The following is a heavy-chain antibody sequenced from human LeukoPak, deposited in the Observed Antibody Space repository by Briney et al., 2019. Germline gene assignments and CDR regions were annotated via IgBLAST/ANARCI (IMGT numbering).Heavy chain of an antibody. V-gene: IGHV3-49*03. CDR1: GFTFGDYA. CDR2: IRSKAYGGTT. Sequence: GGSLRLSCTASGFTFGDYAMSWFRQAPGKGREWVGFIRSKAYGGTTEYAASVKGRFTISRDDSKSIAYLQMNSLKTEDTAVYYCTRGDSSSWYGDYYYGMDVWGQGTTVTVSS. J-gene: IGHJ6*02. D-gene: IGHD6-13*01. CDR3: TRGDSSSWYGDYYYGMDV.